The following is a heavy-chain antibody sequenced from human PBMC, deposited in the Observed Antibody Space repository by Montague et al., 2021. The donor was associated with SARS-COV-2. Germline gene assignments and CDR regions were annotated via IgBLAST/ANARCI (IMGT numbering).Heavy chain of an antibody. V-gene: IGHV3-21*01. J-gene: IGHJ6*02. CDR3: ATQPSDGAGYYYGMDV. Sequence: SLRLSCAASGFIFSSYSMNWVRQAPGKGLEWVSSISSSSSYIYYADSVXGRFTISRDNAKNSLYLQMNSLRAEDTAVYYCATQPSDGAGYYYGMDVWGQGTTVTVSS. CDR1: GFIFSSYS. CDR2: ISSSSSYI. D-gene: IGHD2-2*01.